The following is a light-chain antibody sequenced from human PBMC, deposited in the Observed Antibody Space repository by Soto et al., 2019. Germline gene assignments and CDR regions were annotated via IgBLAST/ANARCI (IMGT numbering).Light chain of an antibody. Sequence: QSVLTQPPSVSGAPGHRVTISCTGSSSNIGAGYDVHWYQQLPGTAPKLLIYGNSNRPSGVPDRFSGSKSGTSASLAITGLQAEDEADYYCQSYDNSLSGWVFGGGTKVTVL. V-gene: IGLV1-40*01. J-gene: IGLJ3*02. CDR1: SSNIGAGYD. CDR3: QSYDNSLSGWV. CDR2: GNS.